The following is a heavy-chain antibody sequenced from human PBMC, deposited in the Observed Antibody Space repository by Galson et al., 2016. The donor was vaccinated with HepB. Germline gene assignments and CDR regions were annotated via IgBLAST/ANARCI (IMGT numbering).Heavy chain of an antibody. CDR2: IYSGGST. Sequence: SLRLSCAASGFTVSNNYMSWVRQAPGKGLEWVSVIYSGGSTYYADSVKGRFTISRDNSKNTLYLQMNSLRAEDTAVYYCARDPMATRNYYYGMDVWGQGTTVTVSS. CDR1: GFTVSNNY. J-gene: IGHJ6*02. D-gene: IGHD5-24*01. CDR3: ARDPMATRNYYYGMDV. V-gene: IGHV3-53*01.